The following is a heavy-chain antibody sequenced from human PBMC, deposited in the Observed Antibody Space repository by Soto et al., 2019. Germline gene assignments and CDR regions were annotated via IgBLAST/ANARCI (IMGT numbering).Heavy chain of an antibody. Sequence: GWSLRLSCAASGFTFSSYAMHWVRQAPGKGLEWVAVISYDGSNKYYADSVKGRFTISRDNSKNTLYLQMNSLRAEDTAVYYCARDKKRSSSIAARYYYYGMDVWGQGTTVTVSS. CDR2: ISYDGSNK. V-gene: IGHV3-30-3*01. D-gene: IGHD6-6*01. CDR1: GFTFSSYA. CDR3: ARDKKRSSSIAARYYYYGMDV. J-gene: IGHJ6*02.